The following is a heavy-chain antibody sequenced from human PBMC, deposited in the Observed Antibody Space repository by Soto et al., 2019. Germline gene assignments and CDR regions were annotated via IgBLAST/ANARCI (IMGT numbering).Heavy chain of an antibody. CDR3: AVASSWRLDY. D-gene: IGHD6-13*01. J-gene: IGHJ4*02. CDR2: IYHSGST. Sequence: QVQLQESGPGLVKPSGTLSLTCAVSGGSITSGNWWTWVRQPPGKGLEWIGEIYHSGSTNYSPSLNSRVTISVDKSKNQFSLNLRSVTAADTAVYYCAVASSWRLDYWGQGTLVTVSS. V-gene: IGHV4-4*02. CDR1: GGSITSGNW.